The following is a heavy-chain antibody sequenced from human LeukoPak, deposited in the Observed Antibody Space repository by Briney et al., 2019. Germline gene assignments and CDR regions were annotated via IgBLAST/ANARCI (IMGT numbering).Heavy chain of an antibody. Sequence: GESLRISCKGSGYSFATYWISWVRQMPGKGLDWMGRIDPSDSYTNYSPSFQGHVTISADKSISTAYLQWSSLKASDTAMYYCARLKRGYSGYHYFDYWGQGTLVTVSS. CDR2: IDPSDSYT. D-gene: IGHD5-12*01. J-gene: IGHJ4*02. V-gene: IGHV5-10-1*01. CDR3: ARLKRGYSGYHYFDY. CDR1: GYSFATYW.